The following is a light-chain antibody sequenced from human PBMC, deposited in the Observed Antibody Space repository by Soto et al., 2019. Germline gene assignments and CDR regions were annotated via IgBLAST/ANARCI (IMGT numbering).Light chain of an antibody. V-gene: IGKV3-20*01. CDR1: QTVRNNY. J-gene: IGKJ4*01. CDR2: DAS. CDR3: QQFSSYPLT. Sequence: EFVLTQSPGTLSLSPGERATLSCRASQTVRNNYLAWYQQKPGQAPRLLIYDASSRATCIPDRFSGGGSGTDFTLTINRLEPEDFAVYYCQQFSSYPLTFGGGTKVDIK.